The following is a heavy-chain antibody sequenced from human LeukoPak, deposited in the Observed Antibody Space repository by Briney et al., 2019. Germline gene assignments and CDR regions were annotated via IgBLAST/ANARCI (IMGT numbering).Heavy chain of an antibody. CDR2: INHSGST. CDR1: GGSFSGYY. Sequence: SETLSLTCAVYGGSFSGYYCSWIRQPPGKGLEWIGEINHSGSTNYNPSLKSRVTISVDTSKNQFSLKLSSVTAADTAVYYCARRYGSGSYNWFDPWGQGTLVTVSS. D-gene: IGHD3-10*01. CDR3: ARRYGSGSYNWFDP. V-gene: IGHV4-34*01. J-gene: IGHJ5*02.